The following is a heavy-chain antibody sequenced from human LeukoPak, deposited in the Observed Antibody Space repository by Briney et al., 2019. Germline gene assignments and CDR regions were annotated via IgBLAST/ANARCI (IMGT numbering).Heavy chain of an antibody. Sequence: GASVTDSCKASRYTFTGYYMHWVRQGPGQGLEWMGWINPNSGGTNYAQKFHGRVTMTRDTSISTAYMELSRLRSDDTAVYYCARGEITSGGVIVVFDSWGQGTLVTVSS. CDR2: INPNSGGT. J-gene: IGHJ4*02. CDR1: RYTFTGYY. D-gene: IGHD3-16*02. CDR3: ARGEITSGGVIVVFDS. V-gene: IGHV1-2*02.